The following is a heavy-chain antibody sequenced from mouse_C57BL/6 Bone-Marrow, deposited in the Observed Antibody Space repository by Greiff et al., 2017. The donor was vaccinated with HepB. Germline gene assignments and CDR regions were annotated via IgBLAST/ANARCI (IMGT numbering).Heavy chain of an antibody. CDR1: GFNIKDDY. D-gene: IGHD1-1*01. V-gene: IGHV14-4*01. Sequence: EVQLQQSGAELVRPGASVKLSCTASGFNIKDDYMHWVKQRPEQGLEWIGWIDPANGDTEYATKIQGKATITADTSSNTAYLQLSSLTSEDTAVYYCTTDYGSTRFDYWGQGTTLTVSS. CDR2: IDPANGDT. CDR3: TTDYGSTRFDY. J-gene: IGHJ2*01.